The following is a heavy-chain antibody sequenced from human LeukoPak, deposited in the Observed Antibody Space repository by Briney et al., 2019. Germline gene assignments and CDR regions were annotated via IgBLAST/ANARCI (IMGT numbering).Heavy chain of an antibody. D-gene: IGHD6-13*01. J-gene: IGHJ4*02. Sequence: PGGSLRLSCTASGFTFGDYAMSWFRQAPGKGLEWVSTISGSAGSTNYADSVRGRFTISRDNSKNTLYLQMNSLRAEDTAVYYCAKDASSWRGYYDYWGQGTLVTVSS. V-gene: IGHV3-23*01. CDR2: ISGSAGST. CDR3: AKDASSWRGYYDY. CDR1: GFTFGDYA.